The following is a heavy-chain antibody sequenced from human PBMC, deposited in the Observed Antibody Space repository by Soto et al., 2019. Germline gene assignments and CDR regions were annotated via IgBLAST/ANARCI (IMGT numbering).Heavy chain of an antibody. CDR1: GGTFSSYG. J-gene: IGHJ5*02. CDR2: IIPIFGTA. V-gene: IGHV1-69*13. Sequence: GASVKVCCKASGGTFSSYGISWVRQAPGQGLEWMGGIIPIFGTANYAQKFQGRVTITADESTSTAYMELSSLRSEDTAVYYCARMSCSSTSCYAWVGWFDPWGQGTLVTVSS. CDR3: ARMSCSSTSCYAWVGWFDP. D-gene: IGHD2-2*01.